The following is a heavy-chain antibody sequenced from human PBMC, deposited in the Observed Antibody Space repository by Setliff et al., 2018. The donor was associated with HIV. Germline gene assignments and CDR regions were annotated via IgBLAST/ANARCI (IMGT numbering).Heavy chain of an antibody. CDR3: ARSKGHLYYDDDTGYVLRAFDI. CDR1: GFTFSSYA. Sequence: PGGSLRLSCAASGFTFSSYAMHWVRQAPGKGLEWVAVISYDGSNKYCADSVKGRLTISRDNSKNTLYLQMNSLRAEDTAVYCCARSKGHLYYDDDTGYVLRAFDIWGQGTMVTVSS. D-gene: IGHD3-22*01. V-gene: IGHV3-30*04. CDR2: ISYDGSNK. J-gene: IGHJ3*02.